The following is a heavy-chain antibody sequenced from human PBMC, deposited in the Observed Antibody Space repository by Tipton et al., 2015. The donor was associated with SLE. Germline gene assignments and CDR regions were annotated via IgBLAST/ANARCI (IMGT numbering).Heavy chain of an antibody. Sequence: TLSLTCTVSGGSISSFHWCWIRQPPGKGLGCIGCIYNSGNANYNPSFKSRVTMSVHTSKNQFSLNLRSVIAADTAVYYCARRGSRWFFDLWGRGTLVTVSS. V-gene: IGHV4-59*01. D-gene: IGHD5-12*01. CDR1: GGSISSFH. J-gene: IGHJ2*01. CDR3: ARRGSRWFFDL. CDR2: IYNSGNA.